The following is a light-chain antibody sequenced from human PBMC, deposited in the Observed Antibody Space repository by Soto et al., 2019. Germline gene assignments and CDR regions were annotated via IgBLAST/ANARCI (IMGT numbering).Light chain of an antibody. Sequence: DIVMTQSPDSLAVSLGERATINCKSSQSVLYSPNNKNYLAWYQQKPVQPPKLLGYWESTRKSGVPDRCSGSGSETDFTLTINFLKAEDVAVYYCQQYINAPQTCGQGTKVEIK. CDR2: WES. CDR1: QSVLYSPNNKNY. CDR3: QQYINAPQT. J-gene: IGKJ1*01. V-gene: IGKV4-1*01.